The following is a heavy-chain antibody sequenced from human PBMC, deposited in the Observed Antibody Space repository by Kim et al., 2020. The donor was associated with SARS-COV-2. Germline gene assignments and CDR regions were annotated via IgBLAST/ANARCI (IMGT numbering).Heavy chain of an antibody. J-gene: IGHJ6*02. CDR2: IIPIFGTA. CDR1: GGTFSSYA. V-gene: IGHV1-69*13. D-gene: IGHD5-12*01. CDR3: ARRKNRWLQSPYYYYGMDV. Sequence: SVKVSCKASGGTFSSYAISWVRQAPGQGLEWMGGIIPIFGTANYAQKFQGRVTITADESTSTAYMELSSLRSEDTAVYYCARRKNRWLQSPYYYYGMDVWGQGTTVTVS.